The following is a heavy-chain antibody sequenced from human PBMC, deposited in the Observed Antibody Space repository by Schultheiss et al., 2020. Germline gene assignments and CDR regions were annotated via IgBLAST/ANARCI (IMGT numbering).Heavy chain of an antibody. Sequence: SETLSLTCTVSGGSISSGSYYWSWIRQPAGKGLEWIGRIYTSGSTNYNPSLKSRVTISVDTSKNQFSLKLSSVTAADTAVYYCARLPIRRIDIVVFDAFDIWGQETMVTVAS. CDR3: ARLPIRRIDIVVFDAFDI. D-gene: IGHD2-15*01. CDR2: IYTSGST. CDR1: GGSISSGSYY. V-gene: IGHV4-61*02. J-gene: IGHJ3*02.